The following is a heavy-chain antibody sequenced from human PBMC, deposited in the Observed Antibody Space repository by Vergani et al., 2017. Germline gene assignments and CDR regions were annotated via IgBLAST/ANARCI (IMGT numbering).Heavy chain of an antibody. CDR1: GITFSNAW. D-gene: IGHD1-26*01. Sequence: EVQLVESGGGLVKPGGSLRVSCAVSGITFSNAWMSWVRQTPGKGLEWLGLIKRKADGGTTDYPAPVKGKFIISRDDSKNTLYLDIKSLKVDDTAVYYCTADVDGGSSGIYFWGQGTLVAVSS. CDR2: IKRKADGGTT. CDR3: TADVDGGSSGIYF. V-gene: IGHV3-15*01. J-gene: IGHJ4*02.